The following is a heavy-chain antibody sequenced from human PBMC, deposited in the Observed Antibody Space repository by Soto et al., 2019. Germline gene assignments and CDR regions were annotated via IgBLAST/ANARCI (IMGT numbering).Heavy chain of an antibody. V-gene: IGHV3-74*03. CDR1: GFTFSRYW. J-gene: IGHJ3*02. CDR2: INDDGTIT. Sequence: EVQLVESGGGLVQPGGSLRLSCAASGFTFSRYWMHWVRQAPGEGLVWVSHINDDGTITTYADSVKGRFTISRDNAENTVYLEMNSLRNEDTAAYYCRPSVLRYGNDAFDIWGQGTMVTVSS. CDR3: RPSVLRYGNDAFDI. D-gene: IGHD5-18*01.